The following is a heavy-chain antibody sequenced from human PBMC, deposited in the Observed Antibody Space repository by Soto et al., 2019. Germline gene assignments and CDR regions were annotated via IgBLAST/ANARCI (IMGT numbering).Heavy chain of an antibody. CDR3: ARHHGSPGSYFGMDV. CDR2: IYPGDSDT. CDR1: GYSFTTYW. V-gene: IGHV5-51*01. J-gene: IGHJ6*02. Sequence: GESLKISCKGSGYSFTTYWIYWVRQMPGKGLEWMGIIYPGDSDTRYSPSFQGQVTISADKSINTAYLQWRSLKASDTAVYYCARHHGSPGSYFGMDVWGQGTTVTVSS. D-gene: IGHD6-13*01.